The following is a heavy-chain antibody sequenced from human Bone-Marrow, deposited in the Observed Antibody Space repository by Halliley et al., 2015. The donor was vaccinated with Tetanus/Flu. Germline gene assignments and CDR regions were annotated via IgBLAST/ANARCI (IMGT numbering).Heavy chain of an antibody. CDR3: ARRARITPLSWFDP. Sequence: LEWIGYIYHGGGPYYNPSLNSRVTISIDTSKSPFSLQLRSVTTADTALYFCARRARITPLSWFDPWGPGTLVTVSS. J-gene: IGHJ5*02. D-gene: IGHD2-15*01. CDR2: IYHGGGP. V-gene: IGHV4-59*08.